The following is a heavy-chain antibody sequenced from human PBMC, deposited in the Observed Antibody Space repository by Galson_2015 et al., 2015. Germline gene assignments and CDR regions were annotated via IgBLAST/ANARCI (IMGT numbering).Heavy chain of an antibody. CDR2: INPNSGDT. J-gene: IGHJ4*02. D-gene: IGHD3-16*01. CDR1: GYTFTGFY. Sequence: SVKVSCKASGYTFTGFYVHWVRQAPGQGLEWMGWINPNSGDTKYAQKFQGWFTTTRDTSISTAYMVLSRLTSDDTALYYCATATGIMSSSLGALDIWCQGTLVSVTS. CDR3: ATATGIMSSSLGALDI. V-gene: IGHV1-2*04.